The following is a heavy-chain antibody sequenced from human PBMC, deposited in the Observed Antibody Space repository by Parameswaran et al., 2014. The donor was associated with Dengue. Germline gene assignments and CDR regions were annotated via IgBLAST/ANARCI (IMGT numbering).Heavy chain of an antibody. J-gene: IGHJ4*02. CDR2: IYYSGST. V-gene: IGHV4-61*10. D-gene: IGHD2-15*01. Sequence: AGKGLEWIGYIYYSGSTNYNPSLKSRVTISVDTSKNQFSLKLNSVTPEDTAVYYCARDPRYCSGGSCYSPSGFDYWGQGTLVTVSS. CDR3: ARDPRYCSGGSCYSPSGFDY.